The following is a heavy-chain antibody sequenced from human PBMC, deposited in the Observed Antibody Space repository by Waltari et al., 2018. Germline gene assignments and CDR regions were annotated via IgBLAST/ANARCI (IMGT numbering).Heavy chain of an antibody. Sequence: QVQLVQSGAEVKKPGSSVKVSCKASGGTFSSYDISWVRQAPGQGLEWMGGIIPIFGTANYAQKFQGRVTITTDESTSTAYMELSSLRSEDTAVYYCARAVSSSANWFDPWGQGTLVTVSS. V-gene: IGHV1-69*05. D-gene: IGHD6-13*01. CDR3: ARAVSSSANWFDP. J-gene: IGHJ5*02. CDR2: IIPIFGTA. CDR1: GGTFSSYD.